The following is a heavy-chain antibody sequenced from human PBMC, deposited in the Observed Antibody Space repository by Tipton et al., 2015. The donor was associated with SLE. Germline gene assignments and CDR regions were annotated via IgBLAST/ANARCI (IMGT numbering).Heavy chain of an antibody. CDR2: VYTSGST. V-gene: IGHV4-61*09. Sequence: TLSLTCTVSGVSISSGGYYWNWIRQPAGKGLEWIGHVYTSGSTSYNPSLKSRVSISIDMSKNHFSLNLNSVTAADTAVYYCTRDEVASWLFLWGQGTLVTVSS. J-gene: IGHJ4*02. CDR1: GVSISSGGYY. CDR3: TRDEVASWLFL. D-gene: IGHD2-21*01.